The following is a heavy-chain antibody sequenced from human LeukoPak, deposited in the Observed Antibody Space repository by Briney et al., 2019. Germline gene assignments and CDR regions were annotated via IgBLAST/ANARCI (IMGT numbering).Heavy chain of an antibody. Sequence: GSLRLSCAASGFTFSSYAKSWVRQAPGKGLEWVSAISGSGGSTYYADSVKGRFTISRDNSKNTLYLQMNSLRAEDTAIYYCAKGARLGYCSGGSCYCIDYWGQGTLVTVSS. CDR1: GFTFSSYA. CDR3: AKGARLGYCSGGSCYCIDY. V-gene: IGHV3-23*01. J-gene: IGHJ4*02. CDR2: ISGSGGST. D-gene: IGHD2-15*01.